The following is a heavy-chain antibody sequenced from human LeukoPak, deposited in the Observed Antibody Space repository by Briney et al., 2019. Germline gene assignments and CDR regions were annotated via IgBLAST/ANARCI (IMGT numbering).Heavy chain of an antibody. CDR2: ISGSGGST. Sequence: GGSLRLSCAASGFTFSSYSMNWVRQAPGKGLEWVSAISGSGGSTYYADSVKGRFTISRDNSKNTLYLQMNSLRAEDTAVYYCANGQKIDIPQPRYYFDYWGQGTLVTVSS. V-gene: IGHV3-23*01. J-gene: IGHJ4*02. CDR1: GFTFSSYS. CDR3: ANGQKIDIPQPRYYFDY. D-gene: IGHD1-14*01.